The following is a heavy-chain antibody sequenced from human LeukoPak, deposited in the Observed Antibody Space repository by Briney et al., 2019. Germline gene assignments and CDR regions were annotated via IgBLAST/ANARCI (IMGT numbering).Heavy chain of an antibody. CDR3: AKNGYSSGWYPEN. J-gene: IGHJ4*02. Sequence: GGSLRLSCAASVFTFSNYGMSWVRQAPGKGLEWVSDITGTGGSTYYADSVKGRFTISRDNSKNTLYLQMNSLRGEDTAIYYWAKNGYSSGWYPENWGQGTLVTVSP. CDR2: ITGTGGST. V-gene: IGHV3-23*01. D-gene: IGHD6-19*01. CDR1: VFTFSNYG.